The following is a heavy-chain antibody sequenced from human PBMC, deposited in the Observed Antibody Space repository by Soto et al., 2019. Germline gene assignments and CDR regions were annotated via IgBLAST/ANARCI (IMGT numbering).Heavy chain of an antibody. J-gene: IGHJ4*02. Sequence: GGSLRLSCEASGFSFSSFAMNWVRQAPGRGLEWVSYISDDGASIYYADSLKGRFTISRDNAKNSLSLQMNNLRAEDTAVYYCARENSVQAWLHHFDHWGLGTLVTVSS. V-gene: IGHV3-48*03. CDR3: ARENSVQAWLHHFDH. CDR1: GFSFSSFA. CDR2: ISDDGASI. D-gene: IGHD5-18*01.